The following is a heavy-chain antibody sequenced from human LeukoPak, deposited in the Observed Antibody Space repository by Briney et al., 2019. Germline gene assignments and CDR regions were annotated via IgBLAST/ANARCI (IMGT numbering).Heavy chain of an antibody. J-gene: IGHJ2*01. CDR3: ARGRYYDFWSGYLDWYFDL. Sequence: NPSETLSLTCAVSGGSISSGGYSWSWIRQPPGKGLEWIGYIYHSGSTYYNPSLKSRVTISVDRSKNQFSLKLGSVTAADTAVYYCARGRYYDFWSGYLDWYFDLWGRGTLVTVSS. V-gene: IGHV4-30-2*01. CDR1: GGSISSGGYS. D-gene: IGHD3-3*01. CDR2: IYHSGST.